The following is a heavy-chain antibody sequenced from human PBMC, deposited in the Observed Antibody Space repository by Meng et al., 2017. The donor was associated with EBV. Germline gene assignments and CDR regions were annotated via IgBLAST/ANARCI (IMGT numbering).Heavy chain of an antibody. CDR3: ARDPDSSGWYYFDY. CDR2: ISYDGSNK. CDR1: GFTFSSYA. J-gene: IGHJ4*02. Sequence: QGRLVESGGGVVQPGRSLRRSCAASGFTFSSYAMHWVRQAPGKGLEWVAVISYDGSNKYYADSVKGRFTISRDNSKNTLYLQMNSLRAEDTAVYYCARDPDSSGWYYFDYWGQGTLVTVSS. D-gene: IGHD6-19*01. V-gene: IGHV3-30-3*01.